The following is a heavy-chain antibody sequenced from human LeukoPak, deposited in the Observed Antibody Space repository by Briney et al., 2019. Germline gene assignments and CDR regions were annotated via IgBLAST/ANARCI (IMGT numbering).Heavy chain of an antibody. CDR1: GGSISSSFYY. D-gene: IGHD2-15*01. V-gene: IGHV4-39*07. Sequence: SETLSLTCNVSGGSISSSFYYWGWIRQPPGKGLEWIGSAYYSGSTYYNPSLKSRVTISVDTSKNQFSLKLSSVTAADTAVYYCARQSAGRYCSGGSCYPYYFDYWGQGTLVTVSS. CDR2: AYYSGST. CDR3: ARQSAGRYCSGGSCYPYYFDY. J-gene: IGHJ4*02.